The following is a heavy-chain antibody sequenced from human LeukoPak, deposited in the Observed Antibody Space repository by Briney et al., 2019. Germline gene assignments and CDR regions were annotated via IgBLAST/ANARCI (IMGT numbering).Heavy chain of an antibody. CDR1: GFTFSSYG. D-gene: IGHD5-18*01. CDR3: AKEEYSYGYNWFDP. CDR2: ISYGGSNK. Sequence: TGGSLRLSCAASGFTFSSYGMHWVRQAPGKGLEWVAVISYGGSNKYYADSVKGRFTISRDNSKNTLYLQMNSLRAEDTAVYYCAKEEYSYGYNWFDPWGQGTLVTVSS. V-gene: IGHV3-30*18. J-gene: IGHJ5*02.